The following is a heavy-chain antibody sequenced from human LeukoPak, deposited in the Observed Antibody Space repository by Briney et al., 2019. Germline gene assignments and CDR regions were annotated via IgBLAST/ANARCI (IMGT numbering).Heavy chain of an antibody. J-gene: IGHJ4*02. V-gene: IGHV3-23*01. CDR1: GFTSSSYA. CDR2: ISGNGGST. CDR3: AKSSSGWYNFDY. D-gene: IGHD6-19*01. Sequence: PGGPLRLSCAASGFTSSSYAMSWARQAPGKGLEWVSAISGNGGSTYNADSVRGRFTISRDNSKNTLYVQMNSLRAEDTAVYYCAKSSSGWYNFDYWGQGTLVTVSS.